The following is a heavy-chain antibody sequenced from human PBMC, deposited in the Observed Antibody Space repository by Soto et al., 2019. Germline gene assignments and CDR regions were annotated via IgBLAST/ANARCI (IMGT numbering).Heavy chain of an antibody. V-gene: IGHV1-3*01. CDR2: LNAGNGNT. J-gene: IGHJ4*02. Sequence: ASVKVSCKASGYTFTSYAMHWVRQAPGQRLEWMGWLNAGNGNTKYSQKFQGRATITRDTSASTAYMELSSLRSEDTAVYYCARGPNPYYFDYWGQGTLVTVSS. CDR1: GYTFTSYA. CDR3: ARGPNPYYFDY.